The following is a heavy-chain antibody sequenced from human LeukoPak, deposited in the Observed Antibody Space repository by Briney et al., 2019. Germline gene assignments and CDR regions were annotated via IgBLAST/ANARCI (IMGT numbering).Heavy chain of an antibody. D-gene: IGHD7-27*01. Sequence: PGGSLRLSCAASGFTFNTYYTHGVRQPPAKGLVWVSHIKSDGSFTSYADCVKGRFTITRDNAKNTLYLQMNGLRVEDTAMYYCTRDLGVWGQGTTVTVSS. CDR3: TRDLGV. V-gene: IGHV3-74*01. J-gene: IGHJ6*02. CDR1: GFTFNTYY. CDR2: IKSDGSFT.